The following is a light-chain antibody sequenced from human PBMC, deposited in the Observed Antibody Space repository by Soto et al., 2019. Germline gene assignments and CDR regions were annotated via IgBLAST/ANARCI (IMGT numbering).Light chain of an antibody. CDR2: AAS. CDR3: QQKYNPPPST. CDR1: QSISTY. J-gene: IGKJ4*01. Sequence: DIQMTQSPSTLSASVGDRVTITCRASQSISTYLNWYQQKPGKDPKLLIYAASSLQSGVPTRFSGSGSGTEFTLTISSLQPEDFATYYCQQKYNPPPSTFGRGTKVEI. V-gene: IGKV1-39*01.